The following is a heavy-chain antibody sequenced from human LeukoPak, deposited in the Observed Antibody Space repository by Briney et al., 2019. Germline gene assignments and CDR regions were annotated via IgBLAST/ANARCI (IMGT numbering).Heavy chain of an antibody. CDR3: ARVPDY. CDR1: GYIFTSYW. J-gene: IGHJ4*02. Sequence: GESLQISCEGSGYIFTSYWIGWVRELPGKGLEWMGIIYPGDSDTRYSPSFQGQVTISADKSISTAYLQWSSLKASDTAMYYCARVPDYWGQGTLVTVSS. V-gene: IGHV5-51*01. CDR2: IYPGDSDT.